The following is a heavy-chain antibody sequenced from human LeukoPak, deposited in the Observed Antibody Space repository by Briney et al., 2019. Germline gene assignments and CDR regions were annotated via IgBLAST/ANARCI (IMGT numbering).Heavy chain of an antibody. CDR3: ARDPVIPGTTQGFDY. D-gene: IGHD1-20*01. J-gene: IGHJ4*02. CDR2: IYYSGST. V-gene: IGHV4-59*12. Sequence: SETLSLTCTVSGGSISTYYGNWIRQAPGKGLEWIGYIYYSGSTNYNPSLKSRVAMSVATSRNQFSLKLSSVTAADTAVYYCARDPVIPGTTQGFDYWGQGTLVTVSS. CDR1: GGSISTYY.